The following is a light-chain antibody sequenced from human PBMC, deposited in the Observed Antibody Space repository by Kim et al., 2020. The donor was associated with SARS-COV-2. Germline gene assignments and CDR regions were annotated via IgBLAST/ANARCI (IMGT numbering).Light chain of an antibody. Sequence: ASVGDRVTITCRASQGISNSLAWYRQKPGKGPMLLIYGASTLQSGVPSRFSGSGSGTDFTLTISSLQPEDAATYYCQKYNSAPWTFGQGTKVDIK. CDR1: QGISNS. V-gene: IGKV1-27*01. J-gene: IGKJ1*01. CDR2: GAS. CDR3: QKYNSAPWT.